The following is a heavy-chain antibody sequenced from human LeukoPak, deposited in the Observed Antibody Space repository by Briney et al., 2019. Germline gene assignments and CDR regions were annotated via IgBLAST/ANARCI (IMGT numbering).Heavy chain of an antibody. Sequence: PGGSLRLSCAPSGFTFIIYAISCVCQAPGKGLEWVSAISGSGGSTYYADSVKGRFTISRDNSKNTLYLQMNILRAEDTAVYYCAKYGQLSYYYYMDVWGKGTTVTVSS. D-gene: IGHD6-13*01. J-gene: IGHJ6*03. CDR3: AKYGQLSYYYYMDV. V-gene: IGHV3-23*01. CDR2: ISGSGGST. CDR1: GFTFIIYA.